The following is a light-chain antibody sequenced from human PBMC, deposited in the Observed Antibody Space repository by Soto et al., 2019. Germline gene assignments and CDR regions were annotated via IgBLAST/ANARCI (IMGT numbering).Light chain of an antibody. CDR3: QSHDNSLSGFYV. CDR1: SSNIGAGYA. J-gene: IGLJ1*01. Sequence: VLTQPPSVSGAPGQRVTISCTGSSSNIGAGYAVHWYQQLPGTAPKLLIYGNTIRPSGVPDRFSGSRSGTSASLVITGLQAEDEADYYCQSHDNSLSGFYVFGTGTKVTVL. V-gene: IGLV1-40*01. CDR2: GNT.